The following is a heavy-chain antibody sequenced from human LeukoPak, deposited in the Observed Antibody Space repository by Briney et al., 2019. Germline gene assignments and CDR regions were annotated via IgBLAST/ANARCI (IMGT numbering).Heavy chain of an antibody. CDR1: GGSISSYY. D-gene: IGHD1-1*01. CDR3: ARGASDNDAFDI. J-gene: IGHJ3*02. V-gene: IGHV4-59*01. Sequence: SETLSLTCTVSGGSISSYYWSWIRQPPGKGLEWIGYIYYSGSTNYNPSLKSRVTISVDTSKDQFSLKLSSVTAADRAVYYCARGASDNDAFDIWGQGTMVTVSS. CDR2: IYYSGST.